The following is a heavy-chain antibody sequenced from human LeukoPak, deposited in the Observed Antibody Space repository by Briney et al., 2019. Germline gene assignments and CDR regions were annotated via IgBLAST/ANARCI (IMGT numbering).Heavy chain of an antibody. J-gene: IGHJ4*02. CDR1: GGSISSGSYY. D-gene: IGHD5-24*01. CDR3: ARGGIGRWLQLFDY. V-gene: IGHV4-61*02. Sequence: SQILSLTCTVSGGSISSGSYYWSWIRQPAGKGLEWIGCIYTSGSTNYNPSLKSRVTISVDTSKNQFSLKLSSVTAADTAVYYCARGGIGRWLQLFDYWGQGTLVTVSS. CDR2: IYTSGST.